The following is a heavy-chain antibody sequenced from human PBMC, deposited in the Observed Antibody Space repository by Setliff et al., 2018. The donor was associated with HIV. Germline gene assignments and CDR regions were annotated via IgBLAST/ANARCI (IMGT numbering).Heavy chain of an antibody. Sequence: ASVKVSCKASGYTFTNYGINWVRQAPGQGLEWMGWISVYNGNTNFAQKFQGRVTMTEDTSIDTAYMELSSLTSEDTAVYYCAMGNSSWPYAFDFWGQGTMVTVSS. D-gene: IGHD6-13*01. CDR2: ISVYNGNT. J-gene: IGHJ3*01. V-gene: IGHV1-18*01. CDR3: AMGNSSWPYAFDF. CDR1: GYTFTNYG.